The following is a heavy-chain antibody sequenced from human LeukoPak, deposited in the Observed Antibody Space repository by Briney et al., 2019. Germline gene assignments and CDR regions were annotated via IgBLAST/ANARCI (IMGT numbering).Heavy chain of an antibody. CDR1: GYTFTSYG. V-gene: IGHV1-18*01. CDR3: ARSLDSLYYYGSGTYNWFDP. J-gene: IGHJ5*02. CDR2: ISAYNGNT. Sequence: ASVKVSCKASGYTFTSYGISWVRQAPGQGLEWMGWISAYNGNTNYAQKLQGRVTITADESTSTAYMELSSLRSEDTAVYYCARSLDSLYYYGSGTYNWFDPWGQGTLVTVSS. D-gene: IGHD3-10*01.